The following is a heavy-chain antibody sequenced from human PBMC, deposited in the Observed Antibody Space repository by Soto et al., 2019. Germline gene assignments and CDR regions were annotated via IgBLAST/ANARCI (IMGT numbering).Heavy chain of an antibody. CDR3: ALAPAAHILH. CDR1: GGSLSAYY. CDR2: INPSGAT. Sequence: SETLSLTCAVYGGSLSAYYWSWIRQPPGKGLEWIGEINPSGATNYNPSLKSRVTISVDTSKNQFSLKLSSVTAADTAVYHCALAPAAHILHWGQGTLVTVSS. J-gene: IGHJ1*01. D-gene: IGHD2-2*01. V-gene: IGHV4-34*01.